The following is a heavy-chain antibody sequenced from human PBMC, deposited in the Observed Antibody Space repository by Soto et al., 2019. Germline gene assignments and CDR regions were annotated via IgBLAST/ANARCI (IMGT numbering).Heavy chain of an antibody. CDR3: ARKINYDFWSGPIGWFDP. Sequence: SETLSLTCTVSGGSISSSSYYWGWIRQPPGKGLEWIGSIYYSGSTYYNPSLKSRVTISVDTSKNQFSLKLSSVTAADTAVYYCARKINYDFWSGPIGWFDPWGQGTLVTVSS. CDR1: GGSISSSSYY. CDR2: IYYSGST. J-gene: IGHJ5*02. V-gene: IGHV4-39*01. D-gene: IGHD3-3*01.